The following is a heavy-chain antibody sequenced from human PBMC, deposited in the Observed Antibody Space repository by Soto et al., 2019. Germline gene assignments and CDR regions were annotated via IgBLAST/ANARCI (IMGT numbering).Heavy chain of an antibody. J-gene: IGHJ5*02. V-gene: IGHV4-59*01. CDR1: GGSISSYY. D-gene: IGHD3-9*01. CDR2: IYYSGST. CDR3: ARVSRSRLDDILTGYSPEWFDP. Sequence: SETLSLTCTVSGGSISSYYWSWIRQPPGKGLEWIGYIYYSGSTNYNPSLKSRVTISVDTSKNQFSLKLSSVTAADTAVYYCARVSRSRLDDILTGYSPEWFDPWGQGTLVTVSS.